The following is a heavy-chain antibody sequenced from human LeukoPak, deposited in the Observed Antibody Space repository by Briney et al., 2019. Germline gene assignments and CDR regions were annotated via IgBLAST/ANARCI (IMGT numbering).Heavy chain of an antibody. CDR1: GFTFSSYA. Sequence: PGGSLRLSCAASGFTFSSYAMSWVRQAPGKGLELVSAISGSGGSKYYADSVKGLFTISREHSKNTLYLQMNSLRAEDTAVYYCAREGSYSYGLNFDYWGQGTLVTVSS. CDR2: ISGSGGSK. CDR3: AREGSYSYGLNFDY. J-gene: IGHJ4*02. V-gene: IGHV3-23*01. D-gene: IGHD5-18*01.